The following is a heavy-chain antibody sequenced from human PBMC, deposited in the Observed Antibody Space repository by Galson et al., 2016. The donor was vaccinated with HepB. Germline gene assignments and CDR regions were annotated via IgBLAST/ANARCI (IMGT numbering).Heavy chain of an antibody. J-gene: IGHJ4*01. CDR2: VQLSGRT. D-gene: IGHD4-17*01. CDR1: AGSISSYY. CDR3: ARGLSYGDPYLWYFDS. Sequence: SETLSLTCAVSAGSISSYYWTWIRQPAGKGLEWIGRVQLSGRTNYAPSLRSRVSMSLDTSTNLFSLRLSSVTAADTAVYYCARGLSYGDPYLWYFDSWGPGILVTVSS. V-gene: IGHV4-4*07.